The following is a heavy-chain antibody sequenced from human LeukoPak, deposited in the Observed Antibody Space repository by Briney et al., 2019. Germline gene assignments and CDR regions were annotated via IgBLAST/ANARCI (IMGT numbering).Heavy chain of an antibody. CDR2: IIPIFGTA. Sequence: ASVNVSCKASGGTFSSYAISWVRQAPGQGLEWMGGIIPIFGTANYAQKFQGRVTITADESTSTAYMELSSLRSEDTAVYYCARDSSGYSYGYFWFDPWGQGTLVTVSS. J-gene: IGHJ5*02. CDR1: GGTFSSYA. D-gene: IGHD5-18*01. V-gene: IGHV1-69*01. CDR3: ARDSSGYSYGYFWFDP.